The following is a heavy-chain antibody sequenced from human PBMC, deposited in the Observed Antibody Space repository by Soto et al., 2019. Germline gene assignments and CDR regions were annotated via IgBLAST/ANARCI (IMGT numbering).Heavy chain of an antibody. J-gene: IGHJ5*02. V-gene: IGHV4-59*01. CDR2: IYYSGST. D-gene: IGHD3-16*02. CDR1: GGSISSYY. Sequence: QVQLQESGPGLVKPSETLSLTCTVSGGSISSYYWSWIRQPPGKGLEWIGYIYYSGSTNYYPSLKSRVTISVDTSTDRFSLELSSVTAADTAGYYCARTGGGSYDYIWGSYRSWFDPWGQGTLVTVSS. CDR3: ARTGGGSYDYIWGSYRSWFDP.